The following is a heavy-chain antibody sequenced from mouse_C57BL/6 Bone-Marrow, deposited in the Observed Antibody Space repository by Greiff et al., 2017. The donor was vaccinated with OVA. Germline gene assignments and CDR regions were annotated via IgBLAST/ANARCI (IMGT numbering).Heavy chain of an antibody. CDR3: ARWGAVVAYYFDY. Sequence: EVQGVESVAELVRPGASVKLSCTASGFNIKNTYMHWVKQRPEQGLEWIGRIDPANGNTKYAPKFQGKATITADTSSNTAYLQLSSLTSEDTAIYYCARWGAVVAYYFDYWGQGTTLTVSS. CDR1: GFNIKNTY. D-gene: IGHD1-1*01. CDR2: IDPANGNT. J-gene: IGHJ2*01. V-gene: IGHV14-3*01.